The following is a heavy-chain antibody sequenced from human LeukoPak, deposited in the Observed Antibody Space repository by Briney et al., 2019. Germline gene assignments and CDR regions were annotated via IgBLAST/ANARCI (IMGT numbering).Heavy chain of an antibody. J-gene: IGHJ4*02. V-gene: IGHV3-48*03. CDR2: ISSSGSTI. Sequence: GGSLRLSCAASGFTFSSYEMNWVRQAPGKGLEWVSYISSSGSTIYYADSVKGRFAISRDNAKNSLYLQMNSLRAEDTAVYYCVRDGRYCTGGSCYPHWGQGTLVTVSS. CDR3: VRDGRYCTGGSCYPH. CDR1: GFTFSSYE. D-gene: IGHD2-15*01.